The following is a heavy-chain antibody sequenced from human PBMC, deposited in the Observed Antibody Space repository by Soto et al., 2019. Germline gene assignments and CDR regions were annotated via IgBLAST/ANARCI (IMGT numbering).Heavy chain of an antibody. J-gene: IGHJ4*02. V-gene: IGHV3-21*01. Sequence: EVQLVESGGGLVKPGRSLRLSCTAAGFTFGSYTINWVRQALGKGLEWVTSISASSSQIYYADSVKGRFTISRDNAKNAVYLQMNNLSAEDTAVYYCARATGYFGYWGKGTLVNVSS. CDR3: ARATGYFGY. CDR1: GFTFGSYT. CDR2: ISASSSQI.